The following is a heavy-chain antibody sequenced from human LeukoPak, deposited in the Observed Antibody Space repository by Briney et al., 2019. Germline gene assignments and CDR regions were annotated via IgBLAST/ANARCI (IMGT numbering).Heavy chain of an antibody. D-gene: IGHD6-6*01. CDR2: ISGSGGST. Sequence: PGGSLRLSCAASGFTFSSYAMSWVRQAPGKGLEWVSAISGSGGSTYYADSVKGRSTISRDNSKNTLYLQMNSLRAEDTAVYYCAKDLGIAARRYYYGMDVWGQGTTVTVSS. J-gene: IGHJ6*02. CDR3: AKDLGIAARRYYYGMDV. V-gene: IGHV3-23*01. CDR1: GFTFSSYA.